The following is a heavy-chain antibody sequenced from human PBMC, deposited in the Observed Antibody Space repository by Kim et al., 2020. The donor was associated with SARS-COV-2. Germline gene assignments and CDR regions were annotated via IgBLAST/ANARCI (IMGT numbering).Heavy chain of an antibody. V-gene: IGHV3-23*02. J-gene: IGHJ6*02. Sequence: SVTVRVTNSRDNAKNRLYLQTNSLRAEDTAVYYCAKNYDFWGGYDYGMDVWGQGTTVTVSS. CDR3: AKNYDFWGGYDYGMDV. D-gene: IGHD3-3*01.